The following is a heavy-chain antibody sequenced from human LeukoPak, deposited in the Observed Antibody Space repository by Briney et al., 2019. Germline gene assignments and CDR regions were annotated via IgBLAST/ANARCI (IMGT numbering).Heavy chain of an antibody. Sequence: SETLSLTCTVSGGSISSYYWSWIRQPAGKGLEWIGRIYTSGSTNYNPSLKSRVTMSVDTSKNQFSLKLSSVTAADTAVYYCARGLAVAGTGLVHYYMDAWGKGTTVTISS. V-gene: IGHV4-4*07. CDR3: ARGLAVAGTGLVHYYMDA. J-gene: IGHJ6*03. CDR2: IYTSGST. D-gene: IGHD6-19*01. CDR1: GGSISSYY.